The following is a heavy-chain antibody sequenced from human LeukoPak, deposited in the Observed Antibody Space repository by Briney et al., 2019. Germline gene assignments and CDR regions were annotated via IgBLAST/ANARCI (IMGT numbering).Heavy chain of an antibody. D-gene: IGHD3-10*01. CDR3: ARGYSAMVRGVGNFDY. CDR1: GYTFTSYY. CDR2: INPSGGST. J-gene: IGHJ4*02. V-gene: IGHV1-46*01. Sequence: ASVKVSCKASGYTFTSYYMHWVRQAPGQGLEWMGIINPSGGSTSYAQKFQGRVTMTRDTSTSTVYMELSSLRSEDTAVYYCARGYSAMVRGVGNFDYWGQGTLVTVSS.